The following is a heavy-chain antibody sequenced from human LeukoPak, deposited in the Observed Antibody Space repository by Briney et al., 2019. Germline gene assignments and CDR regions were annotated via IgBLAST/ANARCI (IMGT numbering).Heavy chain of an antibody. Sequence: ASVKVSCKASGYTFTSYDINWVRQATGQGLEWMGWMNPNSGNTGYAQKFQGRVTMTRNTSISTAYMELSSLRSEDTAVYYCARFDPRIAVAGIPNWFDPWGQGTLVTVSS. V-gene: IGHV1-8*01. CDR1: GYTFTSYD. CDR2: MNPNSGNT. CDR3: ARFDPRIAVAGIPNWFDP. D-gene: IGHD6-13*01. J-gene: IGHJ5*02.